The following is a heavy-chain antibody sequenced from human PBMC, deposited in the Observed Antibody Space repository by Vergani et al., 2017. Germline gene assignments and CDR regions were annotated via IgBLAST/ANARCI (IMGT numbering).Heavy chain of an antibody. J-gene: IGHJ6*03. CDR3: ARVTRFSDPHNYYYYYYMDI. CDR1: GGSFSAYH. D-gene: IGHD1/OR15-1a*01. Sequence: QVQVQQWGAGLLKPSETLSLTCAVYGGSFSAYHWTWICQSPGKGLEWIGDINHSGSTNYNPSLKSRVTISLDTSKRQFSLKLRSVTAADTAVYYCARVTRFSDPHNYYYYYYMDIWGRGTTVTVSS. V-gene: IGHV4-34*01. CDR2: INHSGST.